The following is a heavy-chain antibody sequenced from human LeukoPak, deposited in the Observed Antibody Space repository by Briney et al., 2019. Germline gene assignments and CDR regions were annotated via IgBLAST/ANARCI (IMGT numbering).Heavy chain of an antibody. J-gene: IGHJ3*02. Sequence: GESLKISCKGSGYSFTNYWISWVRQMPGKGLEWMGRIDPSDSYSNNSPSFQGHVTISADKSISTAYLQWSSPKASDTAMYYCARRIVGTTSAFDIWGQGTMVTVSS. CDR2: IDPSDSYS. CDR3: ARRIVGTTSAFDI. CDR1: GYSFTNYW. D-gene: IGHD1-26*01. V-gene: IGHV5-10-1*01.